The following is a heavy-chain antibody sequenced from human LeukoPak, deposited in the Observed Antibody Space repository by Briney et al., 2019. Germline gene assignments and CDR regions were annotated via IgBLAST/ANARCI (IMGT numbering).Heavy chain of an antibody. D-gene: IGHD5-24*01. CDR1: GFTFDDYA. V-gene: IGHV3-9*01. CDR3: AKAPGGGGYNFYGMDV. Sequence: GGSLRLSCAASGFTFDDYAMHWVRQAPGKGLEGVSGISWNSGSVGYADSVKGRFTISRDNAKNSLYLQMNSLRAEDTALYYCAKAPGGGGYNFYGMDVWGQGTTVTVSS. CDR2: ISWNSGSV. J-gene: IGHJ6*02.